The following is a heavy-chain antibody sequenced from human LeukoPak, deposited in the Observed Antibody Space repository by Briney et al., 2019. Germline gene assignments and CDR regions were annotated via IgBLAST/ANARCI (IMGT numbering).Heavy chain of an antibody. CDR1: GFTVSSTY. CDR3: ARESYYYGSGSPYYFDY. J-gene: IGHJ4*02. V-gene: IGHV3-66*01. CDR2: IYSGGST. D-gene: IGHD3-10*01. Sequence: GGSLRLSCAVSGFTVSSTYMSWVRQAPGKGLEWVSVIYSGGSTYYVDSVKGRFTTSRDISKNTLFLQMNSLRAEDTAVYYCARESYYYGSGSPYYFDYWGQGTLVTVSS.